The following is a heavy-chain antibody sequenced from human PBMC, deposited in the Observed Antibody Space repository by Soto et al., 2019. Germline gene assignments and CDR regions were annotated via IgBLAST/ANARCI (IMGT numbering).Heavy chain of an antibody. D-gene: IGHD3-16*01. CDR1: GGTFSSYT. V-gene: IGHV1-69*02. J-gene: IGHJ3*02. CDR2: IIPILGIA. CDR3: ARGGWDGLSLGHAFDI. Sequence: ASVKVSCKASGGTFSSYTISWVRQAPGQGLEWMGRIIPILGIANYAQKFQGRVTITADKSTSTAYMELSSLRSEDTAVYYCARGGWDGLSLGHAFDIWGQGTMVTVSS.